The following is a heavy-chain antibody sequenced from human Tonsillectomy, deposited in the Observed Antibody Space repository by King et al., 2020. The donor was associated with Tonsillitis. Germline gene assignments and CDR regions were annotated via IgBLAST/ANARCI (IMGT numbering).Heavy chain of an antibody. CDR3: ARDKYVFGGVYGGSTDYYYGRAV. J-gene: IGHJ6*02. Sequence: VQLVESGGGVVQPGRSLRLSCAASGFTFTNYAMHWVRQAPGKGLEWVAVLSYDGSNKYHADSVKGRFTISRDNSKNTLYLQMNSLGPEDTAIYYCARDKYVFGGVYGGSTDYYYGRAVWGQGPTVTVS. CDR1: GFTFTNYA. V-gene: IGHV3-30*04. CDR2: LSYDGSNK. D-gene: IGHD3-16*01.